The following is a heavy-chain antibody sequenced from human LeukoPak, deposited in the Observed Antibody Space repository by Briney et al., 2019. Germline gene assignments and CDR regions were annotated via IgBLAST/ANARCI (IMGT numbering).Heavy chain of an antibody. V-gene: IGHV1-8*01. J-gene: IGHJ6*02. Sequence: ASVKVSCKASGYTFTSYDINWVRQATGQGLEWMGWMNPNSGNTGYAQKFQGRVTMTRHTSISTAYMELSSLRSEDTAVYYCARGYWLPTEYYYYYGMDVWGQGTTVTVSS. D-gene: IGHD1-14*01. CDR1: GYTFTSYD. CDR2: MNPNSGNT. CDR3: ARGYWLPTEYYYYYGMDV.